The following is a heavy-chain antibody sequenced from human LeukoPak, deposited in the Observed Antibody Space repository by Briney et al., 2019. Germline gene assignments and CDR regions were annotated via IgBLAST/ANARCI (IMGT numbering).Heavy chain of an antibody. CDR2: ISYDGSNK. V-gene: IGHV3-30-3*01. CDR1: GFTFNSYA. J-gene: IGHJ4*02. Sequence: PGGSLRLSCAASGFTFNSYAMHWVRQAPGKGLEWVAVISYDGSNKYYADSVKGRFTISRDNSKNTLYLQMNSLRAEDTAVYYCASASSGWYQADYWGQGTLVTVSS. D-gene: IGHD6-19*01. CDR3: ASASSGWYQADY.